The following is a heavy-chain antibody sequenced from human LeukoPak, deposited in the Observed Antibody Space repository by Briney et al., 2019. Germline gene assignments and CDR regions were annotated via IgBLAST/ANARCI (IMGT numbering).Heavy chain of an antibody. CDR3: ARDRLAPYWYFDL. CDR2: ISSSSSPI. CDR1: GFTFSSYS. Sequence: GGSLILSCEAAGFTFSSYSMNWVRQAPGKELEWVSYISSSSSPIYYADSVKGRFTISRDNAKNSLYLQMNSLRDEDTAVYYCARDRLAPYWYFDLWGRGTLVTVAS. J-gene: IGHJ2*01. D-gene: IGHD3-9*01. V-gene: IGHV3-48*02.